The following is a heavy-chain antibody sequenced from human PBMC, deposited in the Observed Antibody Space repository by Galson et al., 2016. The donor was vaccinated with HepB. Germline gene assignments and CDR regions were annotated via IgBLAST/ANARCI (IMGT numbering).Heavy chain of an antibody. V-gene: IGHV3-30*04. Sequence: SLRLSCAASGFPFSGYPIHWVRQAPGKGLDWVASISYDGTKINYADSVKGRFTISRDNSKNTVSLQMNSLRVDDTAVFYCAREASYVNVLDHWGQGTLVTVSP. CDR3: AREASYVNVLDH. CDR1: GFPFSGYP. J-gene: IGHJ4*02. CDR2: ISYDGTKI. D-gene: IGHD5-18*01.